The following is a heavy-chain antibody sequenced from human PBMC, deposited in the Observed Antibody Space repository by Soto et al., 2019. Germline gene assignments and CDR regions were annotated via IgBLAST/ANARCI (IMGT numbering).Heavy chain of an antibody. V-gene: IGHV5-51*01. J-gene: IGHJ6*02. D-gene: IGHD3-10*01. CDR3: ARGPFRGVTNYYYYGMDV. Sequence: GESLKISCKGSGYSFTSYWIGWVRQMPGKGLEWMGIIYPGDSDTRYSPSFQGQVTISRDNSKNTLYLQMNSLRAEDTAVYYCARGPFRGVTNYYYYGMDVWGQGTTVTVSS. CDR1: GYSFTSYW. CDR2: IYPGDSDT.